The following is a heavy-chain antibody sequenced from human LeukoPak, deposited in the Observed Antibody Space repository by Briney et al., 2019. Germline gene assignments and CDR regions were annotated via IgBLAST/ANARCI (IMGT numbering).Heavy chain of an antibody. Sequence: GSLRLSCAASGFTVSSNYMSWVRQAPGKGLEWVSVIYSGGSTYYADSVKGRFTISRHNSKNTLYLQMNSLRAEDTAVYYCARTVSGGSGSYYNFDYWGQGTLVTVSS. V-gene: IGHV3-53*04. J-gene: IGHJ4*02. CDR2: IYSGGST. CDR3: ARTVSGGSGSYYNFDY. CDR1: GFTVSSNY. D-gene: IGHD3-10*01.